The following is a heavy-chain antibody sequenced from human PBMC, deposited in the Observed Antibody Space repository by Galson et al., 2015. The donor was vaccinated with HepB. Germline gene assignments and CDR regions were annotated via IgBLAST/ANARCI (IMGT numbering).Heavy chain of an antibody. D-gene: IGHD7-27*01. CDR1: GGSISSYY. Sequence: ETLSLTCAVSGGSISSYYWSWIRQPPGKGLEWIGYIYYSGSTNYNPSLKSRVTISLDTSNNQFSLKLNPVTAADTSVYYCARAANWGSESGYFDYWGQGALVTVSS. V-gene: IGHV4-59*01. J-gene: IGHJ4*02. CDR3: ARAANWGSESGYFDY. CDR2: IYYSGST.